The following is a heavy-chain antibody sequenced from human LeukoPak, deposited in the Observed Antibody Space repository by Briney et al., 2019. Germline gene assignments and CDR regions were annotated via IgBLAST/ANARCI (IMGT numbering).Heavy chain of an antibody. CDR2: ISWNSGSI. D-gene: IGHD2-21*02. J-gene: IGHJ1*01. V-gene: IGHV3-9*01. Sequence: GRSLRLSCVASGFTFDDYAMHWVRQAPGKGLEWVSGISWNSGSIGYADSVKGRFTISRDNAKDTLYLQVNSLRAEDTAVYYCAITVDCRATTDCYSYFHHWGQGTLVTVSS. CDR1: GFTFDDYA. CDR3: AITVDCRATTDCYSYFHH.